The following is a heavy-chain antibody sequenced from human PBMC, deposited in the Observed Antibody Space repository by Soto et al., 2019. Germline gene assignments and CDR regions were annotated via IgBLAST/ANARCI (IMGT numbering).Heavy chain of an antibody. V-gene: IGHV2-70*01. CDR2: IDWDDDK. D-gene: IGHD3-9*01. CDR1: GFSLSTSGMC. CDR3: ARIAYDILTGYYPDY. Sequence: GSGPTLVNPTQTLTLTCTFSGFSLSTSGMCVSWIRQPPGKALEWLALIDWDDDKYYSTSLKTRLTISKDTSKNQVVLTMTNMDPVDTATYYCARIAYDILTGYYPDYWGQGTLVTVSS. J-gene: IGHJ4*02.